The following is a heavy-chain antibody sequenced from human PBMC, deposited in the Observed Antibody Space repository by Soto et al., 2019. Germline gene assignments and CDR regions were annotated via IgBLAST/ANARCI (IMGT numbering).Heavy chain of an antibody. CDR2: ISSNSAYI. V-gene: IGHV3-21*01. Sequence: PGGSLRLSCAASGFTFRSFTMNWVRQAPGKGLEWVSTISSNSAYIYYTDALRGRFTISRDKAKNSLHLQMISLRAEDTAVYYCTRDASRDSSARGWFDPWGPGTLVTVSS. CDR1: GFTFRSFT. J-gene: IGHJ5*02. D-gene: IGHD6-13*01. CDR3: TRDASRDSSARGWFDP.